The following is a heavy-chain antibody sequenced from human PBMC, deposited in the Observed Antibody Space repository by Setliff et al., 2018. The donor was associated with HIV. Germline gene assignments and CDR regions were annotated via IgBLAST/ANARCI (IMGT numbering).Heavy chain of an antibody. Sequence: ASVKVSCKASGYTFSSYGVNWVRQAPGQGLEWMGRLSGDNGNTKYAQKFQGRVIMTTDTSTSTAYMELRSLRSDDTAVYYCVRGSISGMYYFDYWGLGTLVTV. D-gene: IGHD5-12*01. CDR1: GYTFSSYG. CDR3: VRGSISGMYYFDY. V-gene: IGHV1-18*01. CDR2: LSGDNGNT. J-gene: IGHJ4*02.